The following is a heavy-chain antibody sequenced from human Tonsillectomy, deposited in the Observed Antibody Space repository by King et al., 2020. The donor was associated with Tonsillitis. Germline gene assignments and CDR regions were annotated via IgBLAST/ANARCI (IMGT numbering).Heavy chain of an antibody. CDR2: IKQDGSEK. D-gene: IGHD6-19*01. CDR3: ARVAGGYYFDY. J-gene: IGHJ4*02. Sequence: VQLVESGGGLVQPGGSLRLSCAASGFTFSSYWMSWVRQAPGKGLEWLANIKQDGSEKYYVDSVKGRFTISRDNAKNSLYLQMNSLRAEDTAVYYCARVAGGYYFDYWGQGTLVTVSS. CDR1: GFTFSSYW. V-gene: IGHV3-7*03.